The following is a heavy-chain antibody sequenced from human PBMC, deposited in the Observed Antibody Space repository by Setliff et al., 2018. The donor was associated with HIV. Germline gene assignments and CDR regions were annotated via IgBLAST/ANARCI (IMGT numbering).Heavy chain of an antibody. J-gene: IGHJ4*02. CDR1: GFTFSSYE. V-gene: IGHV3-48*03. CDR2: ISSSGSTI. CDR3: ATRRMGHFDY. Sequence: PGGSLRLSCAASGFTFSSYEMNWVRQAPGKGLEWVSYISSSGSTIYYADSVKGRFTISRDNAKNSLYLQMNSLRAEDTAVYYCATRRMGHFDYWGQGTLVTVSS.